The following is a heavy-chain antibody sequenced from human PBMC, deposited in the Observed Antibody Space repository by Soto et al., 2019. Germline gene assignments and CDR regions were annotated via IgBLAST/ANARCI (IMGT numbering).Heavy chain of an antibody. CDR1: GGSISSYY. CDR2: IYYSGST. J-gene: IGHJ6*02. CDR3: ARDDFHYYGMDV. V-gene: IGHV4-59*01. Sequence: SETLSLTCTASGGSISSYYWSWIRQPPGKGLEWIGYIYYSGSTNYNPSLKSRVTISVDTSKNQFSLKLSSVTAADTAVYYCARDDFHYYGMDVWGQGTTVTVSS.